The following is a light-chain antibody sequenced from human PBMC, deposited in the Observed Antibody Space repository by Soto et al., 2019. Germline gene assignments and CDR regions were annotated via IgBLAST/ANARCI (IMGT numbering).Light chain of an antibody. CDR3: LQHNSYPIT. CDR2: AAS. Sequence: GDRVTITCRASQTISTWMAWYQQKPGKAPKLLIYAASSLQSGVPSRFSGSGSGTDFTLTISSLQPEDFGTYYCLQHNSYPITFGQGTRLEIK. J-gene: IGKJ5*01. CDR1: QTISTW. V-gene: IGKV1-17*03.